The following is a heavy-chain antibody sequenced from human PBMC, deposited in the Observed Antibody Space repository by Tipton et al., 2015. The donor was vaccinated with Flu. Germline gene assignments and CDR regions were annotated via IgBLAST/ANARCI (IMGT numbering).Heavy chain of an antibody. J-gene: IGHJ4*02. D-gene: IGHD2-2*02. CDR3: ARQDCGSGTCYIDY. CDR1: GDSVASDYY. Sequence: TLSLTCSVSGDSVASDYYWGWIRQPPGKGLEWIGNVYRTGSTYYNPSLKSRVTMSVDRSSSTAYLQWSSLKASDTAIYYCARQDCGSGTCYIDYWGQGTLITVSS. V-gene: IGHV4-38-2*01. CDR2: VYRTGST.